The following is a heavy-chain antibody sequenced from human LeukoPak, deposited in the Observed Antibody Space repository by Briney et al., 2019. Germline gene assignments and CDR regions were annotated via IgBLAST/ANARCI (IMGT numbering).Heavy chain of an antibody. CDR1: GFIFSNYG. Sequence: GGSLRLSCAASGFIFSNYGMHWVRQAPGKGLEWVAAISYDGSNKYYADSVRGRFTLSRDNSKNTLYLQMNSLRAEDTAVYYCARSYYYVVPFDYWGQGTLVTVSS. D-gene: IGHD3-10*02. V-gene: IGHV3-30-3*01. CDR3: ARSYYYVVPFDY. CDR2: ISYDGSNK. J-gene: IGHJ4*02.